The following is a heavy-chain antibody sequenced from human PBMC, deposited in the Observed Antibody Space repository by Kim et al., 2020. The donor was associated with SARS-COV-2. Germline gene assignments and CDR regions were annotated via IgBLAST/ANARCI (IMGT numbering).Heavy chain of an antibody. Sequence: SETLSLTCTVSGGSISSYYWCWIRQPPGKGLEWIGYIDYSGSTNYNPSLKSRVTISVDTSKNQFSLKLSSVTAADTAVYYCARTQPTTIFGVVTLSTYMDVWGKGTPVTVSS. J-gene: IGHJ6*03. V-gene: IGHV4-59*08. CDR3: ARTQPTTIFGVVTLSTYMDV. D-gene: IGHD3-3*01. CDR2: IDYSGST. CDR1: GGSISSYY.